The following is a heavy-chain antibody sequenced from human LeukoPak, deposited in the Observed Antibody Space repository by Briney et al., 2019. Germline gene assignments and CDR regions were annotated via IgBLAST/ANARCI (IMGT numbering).Heavy chain of an antibody. J-gene: IGHJ4*02. CDR1: GYTFTSYG. V-gene: IGHV1-18*04. CDR3: ARGGLYCSSTSCYGIEY. CDR2: ISAYNGNT. Sequence: ASVKVSCKAAGYTFTSYGISWVRQAPGQGLEWMGWISAYNGNTNYAQKLQGRVTMTTDTSTSTVYMELRSLRSDDTAVYYCARGGLYCSSTSCYGIEYWGQGTLVTISS. D-gene: IGHD2-2*01.